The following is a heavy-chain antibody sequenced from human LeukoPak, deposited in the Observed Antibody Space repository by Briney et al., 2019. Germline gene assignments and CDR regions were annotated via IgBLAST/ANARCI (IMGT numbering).Heavy chain of an antibody. J-gene: IGHJ4*02. V-gene: IGHV3-30*04. Sequence: GRSLRLSCAASGFTFSSYAMHWVRQAPGKGLEWVAVISYDGSNKYYAGSVKGRFTISRDNSKNTLYLQMNSLRAKDTAVYYCARGAYSRPFDYWGQGTLVTVSS. CDR3: ARGAYSRPFDY. D-gene: IGHD6-13*01. CDR1: GFTFSSYA. CDR2: ISYDGSNK.